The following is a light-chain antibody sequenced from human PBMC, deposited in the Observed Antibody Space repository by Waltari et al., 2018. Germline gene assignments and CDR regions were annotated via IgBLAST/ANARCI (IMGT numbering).Light chain of an antibody. V-gene: IGKV3-20*01. CDR1: QTITGSG. CDR3: QQYDGSVVT. CDR2: GAS. Sequence: EIVLTQSPGTLSVSPGERVPVSCRASQTITGSGLTWYHQKPGQAPRLLIDGASNRAPGIPDRCSGSGSGTDVTLTISRLEPEDSAVYYCQQYDGSVVTFGGGTKVEIK. J-gene: IGKJ4*01.